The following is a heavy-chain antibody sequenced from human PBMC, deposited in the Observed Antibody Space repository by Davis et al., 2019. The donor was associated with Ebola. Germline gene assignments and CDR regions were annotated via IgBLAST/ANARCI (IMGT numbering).Heavy chain of an antibody. D-gene: IGHD2-15*01. CDR3: ARGRRYCSGGSCYPNWFDP. V-gene: IGHV4-59*12. J-gene: IGHJ5*02. Sequence: PSETLSLTCTVSGGSISSYYWSWIRQPPGKGLEWIGYIYYSGSTNYNPSLKSRVTISVDTSKNQFSLKLSSVTAADTAVYYCARGRRYCSGGSCYPNWFDPWGQGTLVTVSS. CDR1: GGSISSYY. CDR2: IYYSGST.